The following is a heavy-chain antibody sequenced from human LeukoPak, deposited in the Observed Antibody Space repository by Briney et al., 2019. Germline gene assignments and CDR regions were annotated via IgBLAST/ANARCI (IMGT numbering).Heavy chain of an antibody. Sequence: ASVKVSCKASGYTFTSYGISWVRQAPGQGLEWMGWISAYNGNTNYAQKLQGRVTMTTDTSTSTAYMVLRSLRSDDTAVYYCARVPYDSSGYYFHYFDYWGQGTLVTVSS. D-gene: IGHD3-22*01. CDR3: ARVPYDSSGYYFHYFDY. CDR2: ISAYNGNT. J-gene: IGHJ4*02. CDR1: GYTFTSYG. V-gene: IGHV1-18*01.